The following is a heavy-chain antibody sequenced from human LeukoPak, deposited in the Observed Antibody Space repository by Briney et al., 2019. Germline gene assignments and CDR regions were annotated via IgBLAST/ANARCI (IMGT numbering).Heavy chain of an antibody. J-gene: IGHJ3*02. V-gene: IGHV1-2*02. D-gene: IGHD7-27*01. Sequence: ASVNVSCMASGYTFTVYYLHWVRQAPGQGLEWMGWINPNSGGSNYAQKFQGRVTMTRDTSISTAYMELSRLRSDDTAVYYCARDGNWGSLRGAFDIWGQGTIVTVSS. CDR1: GYTFTVYY. CDR3: ARDGNWGSLRGAFDI. CDR2: INPNSGGS.